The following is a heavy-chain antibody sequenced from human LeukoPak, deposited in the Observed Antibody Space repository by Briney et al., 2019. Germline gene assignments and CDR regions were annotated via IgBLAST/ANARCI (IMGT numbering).Heavy chain of an antibody. J-gene: IGHJ3*02. CDR2: IYYSGST. V-gene: IGHV4-39*01. CDR1: GGSISSSSYY. Sequence: SETLSLTCTASGGSISSSSYYWAWIRQPPGKGLEWIVSIYYSGSTYYTPSLKSRVTTSVDTSKNQFSLKLSSVTAAGTAVYYCARHGRHSNDGDYGAFDIWGQGTKVTVSS. D-gene: IGHD4-17*01. CDR3: ARHGRHSNDGDYGAFDI.